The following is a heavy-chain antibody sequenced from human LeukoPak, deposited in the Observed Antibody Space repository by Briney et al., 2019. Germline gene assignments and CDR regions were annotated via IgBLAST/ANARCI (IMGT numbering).Heavy chain of an antibody. CDR1: GSTFSSYA. CDR2: ISGSGGST. D-gene: IGHD3-10*01. Sequence: GGSLRLSCAASGSTFSSYAMSWVRQAPGKGLEWVSAISGSGGSTYYADSVKGRFTISRDNSKNTLYLQMNSLRAEDTAVYYCAKGRITMVRGGIDYWGQGTLVTVSS. CDR3: AKGRITMVRGGIDY. J-gene: IGHJ4*02. V-gene: IGHV3-23*01.